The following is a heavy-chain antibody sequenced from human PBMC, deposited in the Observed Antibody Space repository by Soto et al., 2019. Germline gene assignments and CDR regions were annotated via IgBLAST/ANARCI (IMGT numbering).Heavy chain of an antibody. CDR2: MNPNSGNT. Sequence: GASVKVSCKASGYTFTSYDINWVRQATGQGLEWMGWMNPNSGNTGYAQKFQGRVTMTRNTSISTAYMELSSLRSEDTAVYYCARGPRGLVRGVEVSRNFDYWGQGTLVTVSS. V-gene: IGHV1-8*01. CDR1: GYTFTSYD. D-gene: IGHD3-10*01. J-gene: IGHJ4*02. CDR3: ARGPRGLVRGVEVSRNFDY.